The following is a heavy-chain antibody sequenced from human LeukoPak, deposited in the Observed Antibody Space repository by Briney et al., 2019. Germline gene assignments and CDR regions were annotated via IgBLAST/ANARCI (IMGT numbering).Heavy chain of an antibody. CDR1: GYTLTELS. V-gene: IGHV1-24*01. CDR3: ARVRYGQWLDTFDY. D-gene: IGHD6-19*01. CDR2: FDPEDGGT. Sequence: ASVKVSCKVSGYTLTELSMHWVRQAPGKGLEWMGRFDPEDGGTIYAQKFQGRVTMTADTSTDTVYMGLSSLRSEDTAVYYCARVRYGQWLDTFDYWGRGTLVTVSS. J-gene: IGHJ4*02.